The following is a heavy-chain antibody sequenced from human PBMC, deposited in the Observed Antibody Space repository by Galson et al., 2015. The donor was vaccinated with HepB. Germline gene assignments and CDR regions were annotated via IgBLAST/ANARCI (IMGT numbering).Heavy chain of an antibody. CDR1: GFTFSSYW. CDR3: RGYSYGHGVSFDY. CDR2: IKQDGSEK. D-gene: IGHD5-18*01. J-gene: IGHJ4*02. V-gene: IGHV3-7*01. Sequence: SLRLSCAASGFTFSSYWMSWVRQAPGKGLEWVANIKQDGSEKYYVDSVKGRFTISRDNSKNTLYLQMNSLRAEDTAVYYCRGYSYGHGVSFDYWGQGTLVTVSS.